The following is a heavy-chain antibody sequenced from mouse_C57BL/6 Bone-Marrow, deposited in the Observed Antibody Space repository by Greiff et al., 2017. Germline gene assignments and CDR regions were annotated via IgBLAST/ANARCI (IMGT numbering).Heavy chain of an antibody. D-gene: IGHD1-1*01. CDR3: ARNYGVAY. V-gene: IGHV1-59*01. CDR2: IDPSDSYT. J-gene: IGHJ3*01. CDR1: GYTFTSYW. Sequence: QVQLQQPGAELVRPGTSVKLSCKASGYTFTSYWMHWVKQRPGQGLEWIGVIDPSDSYTNYNQKFKGKATLTVDTSSSTACMQLSSLTSEDSAVYYCARNYGVAYWGQGTLVTVSA.